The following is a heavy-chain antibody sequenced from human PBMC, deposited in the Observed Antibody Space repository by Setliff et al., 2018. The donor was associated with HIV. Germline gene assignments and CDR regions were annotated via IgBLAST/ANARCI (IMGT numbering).Heavy chain of an antibody. D-gene: IGHD2-2*01. J-gene: IGHJ6*03. Sequence: PGGSLRLSCAASGFTFSNYWMHWVRQAPGEGLVWVSRINSDGSSTSYADSVKGRFTISRDNAKNTLYLQMNSLRAEDTAVYYCVKDEEYIGVVSATMNMPGYYHYYYMDVWGKGSTVTVSS. CDR3: VKDEEYIGVVSATMNMPGYYHYYYMDV. CDR1: GFTFSNYW. CDR2: INSDGSST. V-gene: IGHV3-74*01.